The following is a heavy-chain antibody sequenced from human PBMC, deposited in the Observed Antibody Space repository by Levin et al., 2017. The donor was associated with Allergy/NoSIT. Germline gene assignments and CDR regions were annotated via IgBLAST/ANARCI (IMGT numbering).Heavy chain of an antibody. D-gene: IGHD2-21*02. CDR3: AKASAAILGRLGGVAGYFAS. Sequence: RSQTLSLTCSVSVGSISTSNFYWGWIRQPPGKGLEWIGTIFSDGRTFYTPPLKSRVTISVDTSRNQFSLRLNSVTAAATSVYFCAKASAAILGRLGGVAGYFASWGQGTLVTVSS. CDR1: VGSISTSNFY. V-gene: IGHV4-39*01. J-gene: IGHJ4*02. CDR2: IFSDGRT.